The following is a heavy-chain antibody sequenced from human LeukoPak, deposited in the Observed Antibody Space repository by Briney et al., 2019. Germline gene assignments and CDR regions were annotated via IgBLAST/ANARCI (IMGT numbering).Heavy chain of an antibody. J-gene: IGHJ6*03. CDR3: ARDKVPAAHYYYMDV. CDR2: INYNSCGT. CDR1: GYTLTGYF. V-gene: IGHV1-2*02. D-gene: IGHD2-2*01. Sequence: GASVTDSSMASGYTLTGYFMHSVRQAPGQGLEWMGWINYNSCGTNYAQKFQGRVTITRDTSISTAYMELSRLRSDDRAVYYCARDKVPAAHYYYMDVWGKGTTVTVSS.